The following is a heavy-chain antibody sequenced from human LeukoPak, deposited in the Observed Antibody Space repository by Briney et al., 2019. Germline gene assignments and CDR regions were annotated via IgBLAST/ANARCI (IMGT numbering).Heavy chain of an antibody. CDR2: INHDGTDK. Sequence: GGSLRLPCADSGFTSTSYWMTWVRQAPGKGLHWVANINHDGTDKNYAESVKGRFTISRDNAKRSVFLQMNSLRAEDTGLYYCAREDWGPRFDPRGQGTLVTVSS. CDR1: GFTSTSYW. CDR3: AREDWGPRFDP. V-gene: IGHV3-7*05. D-gene: IGHD7-27*01. J-gene: IGHJ5*02.